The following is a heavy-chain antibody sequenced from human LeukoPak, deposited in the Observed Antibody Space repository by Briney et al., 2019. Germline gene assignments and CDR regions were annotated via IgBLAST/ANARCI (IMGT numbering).Heavy chain of an antibody. J-gene: IGHJ5*02. CDR3: ARAPINPINWFDP. CDR1: GGTFSSYA. Sequence: GASVKVSCKASGGTFSSYAISWVRQAPGQGLEWMGGIIPIFGTANYAQKFQGRVTITADKSTSTAYMELSSLRSEDTAVYYCARAPINPINWFDPWGQGTLVTVSS. CDR2: IIPIFGTA. V-gene: IGHV1-69*06.